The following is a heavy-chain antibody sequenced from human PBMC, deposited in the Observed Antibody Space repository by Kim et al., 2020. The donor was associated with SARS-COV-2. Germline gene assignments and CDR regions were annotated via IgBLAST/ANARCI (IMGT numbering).Heavy chain of an antibody. D-gene: IGHD3-22*01. Sequence: KGRFTISRDNSKTTLYLQMNSLRAEDTAVYYCAKVHTYYYDSSGPRPFDYWGQGTLVTVSS. V-gene: IGHV3-23*01. J-gene: IGHJ4*02. CDR3: AKVHTYYYDSSGPRPFDY.